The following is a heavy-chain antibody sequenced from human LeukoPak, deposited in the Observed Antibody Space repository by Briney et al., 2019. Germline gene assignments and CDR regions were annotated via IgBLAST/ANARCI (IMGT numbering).Heavy chain of an antibody. CDR1: GFTFSTYW. V-gene: IGHV3-7*01. Sequence: GGSLRLSCAASGFTFSTYWMSWVRQAPGKGLDCVANIKQDGSEKYYVDSVEGRFTISRDNAKNSLYLQMNNLRAEDTAVYYCASQKVGATDYWGQGTLVTVSS. D-gene: IGHD1-26*01. CDR2: IKQDGSEK. J-gene: IGHJ4*02. CDR3: ASQKVGATDY.